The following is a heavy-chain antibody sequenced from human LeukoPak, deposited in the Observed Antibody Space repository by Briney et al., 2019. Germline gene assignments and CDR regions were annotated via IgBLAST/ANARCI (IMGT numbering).Heavy chain of an antibody. D-gene: IGHD1-26*01. CDR2: IYYSGST. J-gene: IGHJ4*02. V-gene: IGHV4-59*01. CDR3: ARAHGWWELRGYLDY. Sequence: PSETLSPTCTVSGGSISSYYWSWIRQPPGKGLEGLGYIYYSGSTNYNPSLKSRVTISVDTSKNQFSLKLSSVTAADTAVYYCARAHGWWELRGYLDYWGQGTLVTVSS. CDR1: GGSISSYY.